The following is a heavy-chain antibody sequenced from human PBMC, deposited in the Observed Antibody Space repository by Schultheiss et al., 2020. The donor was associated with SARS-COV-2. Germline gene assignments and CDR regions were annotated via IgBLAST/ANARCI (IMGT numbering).Heavy chain of an antibody. V-gene: IGHV4-59*08. CDR2: IYYSGST. CDR3: ARHAPRYSSSWYYFDY. CDR1: GGSISSYY. Sequence: SQTLSLTCTVSGGSISSYYWSWIRQHPGKGLEWIGYIYYSGSTYYNPSLKSRVTISVDTSKNQFSLKLSSVTAADTAVYYCARHAPRYSSSWYYFDYWGQGTLVTVSS. D-gene: IGHD6-13*01. J-gene: IGHJ4*02.